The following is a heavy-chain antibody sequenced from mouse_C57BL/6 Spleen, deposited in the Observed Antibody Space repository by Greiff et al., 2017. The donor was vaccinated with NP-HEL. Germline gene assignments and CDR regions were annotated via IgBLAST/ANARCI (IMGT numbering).Heavy chain of an antibody. CDR1: GYTFTDYY. CDR3: ARLYSAMDY. J-gene: IGHJ4*01. V-gene: IGHV1-26*01. Sequence: EVQLQQSGPELVKPGASVKISCKASGYTFTDYYMNWVKQSHGKSLEWIGDINPNNGGTSYNQKFKGKATLTVDKSSSTAYMELRSLTSEDSAVYYCARLYSAMDYWGQGTSVTVSS. D-gene: IGHD1-3*01. CDR2: INPNNGGT.